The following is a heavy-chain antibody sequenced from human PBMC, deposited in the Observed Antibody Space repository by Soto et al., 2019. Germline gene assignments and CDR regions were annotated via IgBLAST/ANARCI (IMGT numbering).Heavy chain of an antibody. Sequence: GGSLRLSCAASEFTFSIHGMHWVRQAPGKGLQWVGVIWSDGSNEVYADSVKGRFIISRDNSKNILYLQMNSLRAEDTAVYYCARERTFGDNKHNYMDVWGTGITVTVPS. D-gene: IGHD3-10*01. J-gene: IGHJ6*03. CDR3: ARERTFGDNKHNYMDV. V-gene: IGHV3-33*01. CDR1: EFTFSIHG. CDR2: IWSDGSNE.